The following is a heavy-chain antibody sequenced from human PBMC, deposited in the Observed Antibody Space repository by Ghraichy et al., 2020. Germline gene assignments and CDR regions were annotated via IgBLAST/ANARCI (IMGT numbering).Heavy chain of an antibody. CDR3: ARGPSTGDFDY. V-gene: IGHV1-2*04. CDR1: RYTFTDYY. Sequence: ASVKVSCKASRYTFTDYYMHWLRQAPGQRLEWMGWINPHRGDTNYAQKFQGWVTMTRDTSISTVYMELARLTSDDTAMYYCARGPSTGDFDYWGQGTLVTVSS. J-gene: IGHJ4*02. CDR2: INPHRGDT. D-gene: IGHD5/OR15-5a*01.